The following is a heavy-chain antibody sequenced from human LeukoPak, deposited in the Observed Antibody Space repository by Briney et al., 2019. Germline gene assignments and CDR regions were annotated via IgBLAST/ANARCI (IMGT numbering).Heavy chain of an antibody. CDR3: AKVMLGDSSGYWPFDY. CDR1: GFTFSSYA. J-gene: IGHJ4*02. V-gene: IGHV3-23*01. D-gene: IGHD3-22*01. Sequence: GGSLRLSCATSGFTFSSYAMSWVRQAPGKGLEWVSAISGSGGSTYYADSVKGRFTISRDNSKNTLYLQMNSLRAEDTAVYYCAKVMLGDSSGYWPFDYWGQGTLVTVSS. CDR2: ISGSGGST.